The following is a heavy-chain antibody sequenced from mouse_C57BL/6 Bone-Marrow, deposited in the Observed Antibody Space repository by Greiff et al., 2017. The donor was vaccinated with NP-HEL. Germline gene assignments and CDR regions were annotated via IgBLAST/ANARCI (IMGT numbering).Heavy chain of an antibody. V-gene: IGHV5-4*01. CDR2: ISDGGSYT. CDR1: GFTFSSYA. J-gene: IGHJ3*01. D-gene: IGHD4-1*01. CDR3: ARDVLGRVAY. Sequence: EVKVEESGGGLVKPGGSLKLSCAASGFTFSSYAMPWVRQTPEKRLEWVATISDGGSYTYYPDNVKGRFTISRDNAKNNLYLQMSHLKSEDTAMYYCARDVLGRVAYWGQGTLVTVSA.